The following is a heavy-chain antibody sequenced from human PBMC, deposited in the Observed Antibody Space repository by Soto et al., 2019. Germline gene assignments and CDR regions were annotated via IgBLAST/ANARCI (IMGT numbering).Heavy chain of an antibody. CDR3: ASSCSSTSCFLSYYYYGMDV. CDR2: ISAYNGNT. D-gene: IGHD2-2*01. Sequence: RASVKVSCKASGYTFTSYGISWVRQAPGQGLEWMGWISAYNGNTNYAQKLQGRVTMTTDTSTSTAYMELRSLRSDDTAVYYCASSCSSTSCFLSYYYYGMDVWGQGTTVTVSS. V-gene: IGHV1-18*04. J-gene: IGHJ6*02. CDR1: GYTFTSYG.